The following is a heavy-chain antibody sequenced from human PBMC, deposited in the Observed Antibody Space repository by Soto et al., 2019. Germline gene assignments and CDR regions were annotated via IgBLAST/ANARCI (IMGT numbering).Heavy chain of an antibody. D-gene: IGHD3-22*01. CDR2: VPHRGRP. CDR3: ARLTYYYDARGPLAEGTFGMDV. J-gene: IGHJ6*02. Sequence: PSETLSLTCSVSGYSISSGYYWGWIRQSPGRGLEWIGSVPHRGRPYYNPSLKNRVTIAKETSRNQFFLNVQSVTAADTATYYCARLTYYYDARGPLAEGTFGMDVWGRGTSVTVSS. CDR1: GYSISSGYY. V-gene: IGHV4-38-2*01.